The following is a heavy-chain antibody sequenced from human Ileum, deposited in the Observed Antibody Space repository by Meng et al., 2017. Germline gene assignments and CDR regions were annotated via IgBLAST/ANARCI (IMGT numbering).Heavy chain of an antibody. CDR2: IYYSGST. CDR3: ATAHYSGIYRNWLDP. D-gene: IGHD1-26*01. J-gene: IGHJ5*02. Sequence: SETLSLTCSVSGDSVSSGSYYWNWIRQPPGKALEWMGNIYYSGSTNYNPSLQSRVTISVDTSKNQFSLKLNSVTAADTAVYFCATAHYSGIYRNWLDPWGQGALVTVSS. V-gene: IGHV4-61*01. CDR1: GDSVSSGSYY.